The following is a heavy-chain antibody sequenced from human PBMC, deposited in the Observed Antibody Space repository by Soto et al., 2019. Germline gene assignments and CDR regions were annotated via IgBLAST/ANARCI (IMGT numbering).Heavy chain of an antibody. J-gene: IGHJ5*02. CDR2: ISPYNGHT. CDR1: GYTFTSFG. CDR3: ARVTFGELSWFDP. D-gene: IGHD3-10*01. Sequence: ASVKVSCKASGYTFTSFGIGWVRQAPGQGLEWLGWISPYNGHTSYTQELQGRVTMTTETSTSTAYMELRSLRSDDTAVYYCARVTFGELSWFDPWGQGTLVTVS. V-gene: IGHV1-18*01.